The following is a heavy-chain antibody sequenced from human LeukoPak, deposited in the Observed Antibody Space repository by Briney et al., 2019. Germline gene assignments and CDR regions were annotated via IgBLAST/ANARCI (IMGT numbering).Heavy chain of an antibody. V-gene: IGHV3-53*01. CDR1: GFTVSSNY. Sequence: GGPLRLSCAASGFTVSSNYMSWVRQAPGKGLEWVSVIYSGGSTYYADSVKGRFTISRDNSKNTLYLQMNSLRAEDTAVYYCAREAADYYGSGSYFDYWGQGTLVTVSS. CDR2: IYSGGST. J-gene: IGHJ4*02. D-gene: IGHD3-10*01. CDR3: AREAADYYGSGSYFDY.